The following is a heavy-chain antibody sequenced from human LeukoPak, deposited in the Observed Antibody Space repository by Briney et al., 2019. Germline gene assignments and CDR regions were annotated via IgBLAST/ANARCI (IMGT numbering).Heavy chain of an antibody. CDR2: ISGSGGST. CDR1: GFIFNSHA. V-gene: IGHV3-23*01. CDR3: AKVGGPTGYCTY. J-gene: IGHJ4*02. Sequence: PGGSLRLSCAASGFIFNSHAMSWVRQAPGKGLEWASGISGSGGSTYYADSVKGRFTISRDNSKNTLYLQMNSLRAEDTAVYYCAKVGGPTGYCTYWGQGTLVTASS. D-gene: IGHD3/OR15-3a*01.